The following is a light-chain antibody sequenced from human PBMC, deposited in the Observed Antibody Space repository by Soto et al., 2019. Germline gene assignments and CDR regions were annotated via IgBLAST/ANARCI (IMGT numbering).Light chain of an antibody. CDR2: GAS. Sequence: EIVFTRSPGTLSLSPVERATVCCRASQSVSSSYLAWYQQKPGQAPRLLIYGASSRATGIPDRFSGSGSGTDFTLTISRLEPEDFAVYYCQQYGSSPGLTFGGGTKVDIK. V-gene: IGKV3-20*01. CDR3: QQYGSSPGLT. J-gene: IGKJ4*01. CDR1: QSVSSSY.